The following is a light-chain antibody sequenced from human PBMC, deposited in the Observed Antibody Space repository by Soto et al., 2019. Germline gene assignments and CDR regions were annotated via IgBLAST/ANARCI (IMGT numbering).Light chain of an antibody. J-gene: IGKJ4*01. CDR2: AAS. Sequence: IQLTQSPSSLSASVGDRVTITCRASQGISSYLAWYQQKPGKAPKLLIYAASTLQSGVPSRFSGSGSGTDFTLTISSLHPEDFATYYCQQLNSYLLLTFGGGTKVEIK. CDR1: QGISSY. CDR3: QQLNSYLLLT. V-gene: IGKV1-9*01.